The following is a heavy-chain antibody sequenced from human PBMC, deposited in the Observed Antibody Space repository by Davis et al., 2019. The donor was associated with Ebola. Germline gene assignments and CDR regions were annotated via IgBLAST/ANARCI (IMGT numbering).Heavy chain of an antibody. J-gene: IGHJ4*02. CDR1: GIIVSSNH. V-gene: IGHV3-53*01. Sequence: GESLKISCAASGIIVSSNHMSWVRQAPGKGLEWVSTFYSRGAIYYADSVKGRFTISRDNSKNTVLLQMSSLRAEDTAIYYCARDLGSSTDYWGQGTLVTVS. CDR2: FYSRGAI. D-gene: IGHD6-6*01. CDR3: ARDLGSSTDY.